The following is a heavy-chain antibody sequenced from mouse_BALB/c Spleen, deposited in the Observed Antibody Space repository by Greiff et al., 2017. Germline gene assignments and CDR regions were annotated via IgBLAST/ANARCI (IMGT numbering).Heavy chain of an antibody. CDR2: IYPGSGST. D-gene: IGHD2-1*01. V-gene: IGHV1S22*01. CDR3: ARGNSDAMDY. CDR1: GYTFTSYW. J-gene: IGHJ4*01. Sequence: LQQPGSELVRPGASVKLSCKASGYTFTSYWMHWVKQRPGQGLEWIGNIYPGSGSTNYDEKFKGKATLPSDKSSSTAYMELSSLTSEDSAVYYCARGNSDAMDYWGQGTSVTVSS.